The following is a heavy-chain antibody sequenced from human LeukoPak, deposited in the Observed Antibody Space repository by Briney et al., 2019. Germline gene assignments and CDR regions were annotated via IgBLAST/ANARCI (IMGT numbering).Heavy chain of an antibody. CDR3: AKDYIRRAWD. J-gene: IGHJ4*02. CDR2: ISAGGNT. D-gene: IGHD3-16*01. Sequence: GGSLRLSCAASGFTFSSDAMSWVRQAPGKGLEWVSAISAGGNTYYADSVKGRSTISRDNSKNTLYLQMSSLSAEDTALYYCAKDYIRRAWDWGQGTLVTVSS. CDR1: GFTFSSDA. V-gene: IGHV3-23*01.